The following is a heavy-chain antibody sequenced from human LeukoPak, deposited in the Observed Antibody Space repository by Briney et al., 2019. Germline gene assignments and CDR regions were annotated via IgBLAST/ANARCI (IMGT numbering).Heavy chain of an antibody. CDR3: ARHFSYYDSSDQFGY. D-gene: IGHD3-22*01. CDR2: IYPGDSDT. V-gene: IGHV5-51*01. Sequence: GESLKISCKGSGSSFTSYWIGWVRPMPGKGLEWMGIIYPGDSDTRYSPSFQGQVTISADKSISTAYLQWSSLKASDTAMYYCARHFSYYDSSDQFGYWGQGTLVTVSS. CDR1: GSSFTSYW. J-gene: IGHJ4*02.